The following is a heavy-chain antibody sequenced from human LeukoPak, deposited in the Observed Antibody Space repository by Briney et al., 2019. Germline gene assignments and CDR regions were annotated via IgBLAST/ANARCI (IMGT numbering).Heavy chain of an antibody. CDR3: ARDLLRVAAPDYYYYGMDV. J-gene: IGHJ6*04. V-gene: IGHV1-46*01. CDR2: INPSGGST. D-gene: IGHD6-13*01. Sequence: ASVKVSCKASGYTFTSYYMHWVRQAPGQGLEWMGIINPSGGSTSYAQKFQGRVTITRDTSTSTVYMELSSLRSEDTAVYYCARDLLRVAAPDYYYYGMDVWGKGTTVTVSS. CDR1: GYTFTSYY.